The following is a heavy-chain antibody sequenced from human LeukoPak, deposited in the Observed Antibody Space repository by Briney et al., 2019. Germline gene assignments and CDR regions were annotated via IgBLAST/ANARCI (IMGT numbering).Heavy chain of an antibody. J-gene: IGHJ5*02. V-gene: IGHV4-31*03. CDR2: IYYSGST. Sequence: PSETLSLTCTVSGGSISGGDYYWSWIRQHPGKGLEWIGYIYYSGSTYYNPSLKSRVTISVDTSKNQFSLNLSSVTAADTAVYYCARVARYSSSWYWFDPWGQGILVTVSS. D-gene: IGHD6-13*01. CDR1: GGSISGGDYY. CDR3: ARVARYSSSWYWFDP.